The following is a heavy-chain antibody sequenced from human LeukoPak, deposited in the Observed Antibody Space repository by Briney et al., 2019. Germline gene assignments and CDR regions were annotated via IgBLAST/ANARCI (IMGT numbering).Heavy chain of an antibody. J-gene: IGHJ4*02. CDR3: TLTTFGVVYYFDY. CDR1: GFTFSSYA. CDR2: ISYDGINQ. Sequence: PGRSLRLSCATSGFTFSSYAMHWVRQDPGKGLEWVALISYDGINQYYADSVKGRFIISRDNSKNTLYLQLNSLRLEDTAVYYCTLTTFGVVYYFDYWGQGTLVTVSS. V-gene: IGHV3-30*04. D-gene: IGHD1/OR15-1a*01.